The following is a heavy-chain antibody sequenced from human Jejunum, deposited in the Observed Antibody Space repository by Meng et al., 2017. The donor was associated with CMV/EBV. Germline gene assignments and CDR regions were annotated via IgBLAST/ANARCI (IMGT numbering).Heavy chain of an antibody. CDR2: FNPNGDVI. D-gene: IGHD3-22*01. CDR1: GFTFTTYF. CDR3: AREMPMTCYFDQ. Sequence: QVQLLQSGAEVKKPGVSLKLSCETSGFTFTTYFMHWLRQAPGQGLQWMGLFNPNGDVITYSPRFQGRITLTGDTSTSTLYMELSSLTSDDTAVYYCAREMPMTCYFDQWGQGTLVTVSS. J-gene: IGHJ4*03. V-gene: IGHV1-46*01.